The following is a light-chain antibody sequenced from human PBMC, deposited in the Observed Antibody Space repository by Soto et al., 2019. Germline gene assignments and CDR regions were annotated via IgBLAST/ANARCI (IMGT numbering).Light chain of an antibody. Sequence: EVVLTQSPATPSVSPGEGVTLSCRASQSLSGNLAWYQQKPGQAPRLLIYGASARATDIPARFSGSGSGTEFTLTISSLQSEDFAVYYCQQYINWPLTFGGGTKVDIK. CDR1: QSLSGN. CDR2: GAS. CDR3: QQYINWPLT. V-gene: IGKV3-15*01. J-gene: IGKJ4*01.